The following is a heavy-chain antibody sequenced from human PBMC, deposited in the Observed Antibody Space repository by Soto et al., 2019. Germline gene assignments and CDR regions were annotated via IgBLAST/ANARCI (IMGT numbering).Heavy chain of an antibody. CDR2: INAGNGNT. CDR3: ARLGVPGAPYYYYGMDV. CDR1: GYTFTSYA. J-gene: IGHJ6*02. D-gene: IGHD1-26*01. Sequence: QVQLVQSGAEVKKPGASVKVSCKASGYTFTSYAMHWVRQAPGQRLEWMGWINAGNGNTKYSQKFQGRVTITRDTSASTAYMELSSLRSEDTAVYYCARLGVPGAPYYYYGMDVWGQGTTVTVSS. V-gene: IGHV1-3*01.